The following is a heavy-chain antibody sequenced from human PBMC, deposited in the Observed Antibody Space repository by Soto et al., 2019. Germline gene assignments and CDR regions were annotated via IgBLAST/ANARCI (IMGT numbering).Heavy chain of an antibody. J-gene: IGHJ4*02. CDR2: IIPLFGTA. CDR3: ATESGENSASPFDA. Sequence: QVQLVQSGADVKKPGSSVKVSCQASGVTFSSETLGWVRQAPGQGLEWVGGIIPLFGTASYAQKFQGRVTNTADESTSTVYMELSSLRSDDTAVYFCATESGENSASPFDAWRQGTLVTVSS. CDR1: GVTFSSET. V-gene: IGHV1-69*01. D-gene: IGHD2-15*01.